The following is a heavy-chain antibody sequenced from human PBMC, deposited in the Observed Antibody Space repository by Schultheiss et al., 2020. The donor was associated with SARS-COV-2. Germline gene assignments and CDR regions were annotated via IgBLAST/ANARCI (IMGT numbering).Heavy chain of an antibody. CDR2: INPNSGGT. J-gene: IGHJ4*02. V-gene: IGHV1-2*02. Sequence: ASVKVSCKASGYTFTGYYMHWVRQAPGQGLEWMGWINPNSGGTNYAQKFQGRVTMTRDTSISTAYMELSRLRSDDTAVYYCAREARDTAMVYYFDYWGQGTLVTVSS. CDR1: GYTFTGYY. D-gene: IGHD5-18*01. CDR3: AREARDTAMVYYFDY.